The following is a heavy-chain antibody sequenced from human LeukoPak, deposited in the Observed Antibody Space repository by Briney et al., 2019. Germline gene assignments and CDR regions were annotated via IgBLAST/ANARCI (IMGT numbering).Heavy chain of an antibody. CDR3: ARYSSSWYKGFDY. Sequence: SETLSLTCTVSGGSISSGGYYRSWNRQHPGKGLEWIGYIYYSGSTYYNPSLKSRVTISVDTSKNQFSLKLSSVTAADTAVYYCARYSSSWYKGFDYWGQGTLVTVSS. CDR2: IYYSGST. D-gene: IGHD6-13*01. J-gene: IGHJ4*02. V-gene: IGHV4-31*03. CDR1: GGSISSGGYY.